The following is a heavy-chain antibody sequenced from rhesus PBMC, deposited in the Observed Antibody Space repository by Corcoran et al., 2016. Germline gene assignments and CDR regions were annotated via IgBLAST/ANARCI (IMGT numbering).Heavy chain of an antibody. CDR3: ARRYSSWSTAYFDY. Sequence: QVQLQESGPGLGKPSETLSPTCAVSGYSISGGYYWGWLRQAPGKGLEYIGYISGSSGITTYNPSLNGRVTISKATSKSQFYLELSCVTAADRAVYYCARRYSSWSTAYFDYWGQGVLVTVSS. CDR2: ISGSSGIT. J-gene: IGHJ4*01. V-gene: IGHV4-99*01. D-gene: IGHD6-13*01. CDR1: GYSISGGYY.